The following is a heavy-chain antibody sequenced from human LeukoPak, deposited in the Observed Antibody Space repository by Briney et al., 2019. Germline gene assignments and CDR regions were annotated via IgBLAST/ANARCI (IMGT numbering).Heavy chain of an antibody. CDR1: GGSISSGSYY. V-gene: IGHV4-61*02. D-gene: IGHD7-27*01. Sequence: SETLSLTCTVSGGSISSGSYYWSWIRQPDGRGLEWIGRIYTSGSTNYNPSLKSRVTISVDTSKNQFSLKLSSVTAADTAVYYCASNNWGSEAFDIWGQGTMVTVSS. J-gene: IGHJ3*02. CDR3: ASNNWGSEAFDI. CDR2: IYTSGST.